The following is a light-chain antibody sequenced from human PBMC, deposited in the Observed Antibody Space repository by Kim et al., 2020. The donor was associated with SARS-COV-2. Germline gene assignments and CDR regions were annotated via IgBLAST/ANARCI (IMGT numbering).Light chain of an antibody. J-gene: IGKJ2*01. CDR1: QDIDED. V-gene: IGKV5-2*01. CDR2: ESA. CDR3: LLHDRFSNT. Sequence: TLTQSPAFMSATPGDRVNISCKASQDIDEDLNCCQQRPGEVAFSIIQESATLVPGISPGFSGRWHGPDFTLKVDNKESEDAADHFCLLHDRFSNTFGQGTKLEI.